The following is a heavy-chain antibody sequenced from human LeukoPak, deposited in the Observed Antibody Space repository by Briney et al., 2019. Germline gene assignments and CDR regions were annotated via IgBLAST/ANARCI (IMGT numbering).Heavy chain of an antibody. D-gene: IGHD3-10*01. CDR1: GFTFSSYA. J-gene: IGHJ4*02. CDR3: AKDWNYGSGSYYPLDY. CDR2: ISDSGGST. V-gene: IGHV3-23*01. Sequence: GGSLRLSCAASGFTFSSYAMSWVRQAPGKGLEWVSVISDSGGSTNYADSVKGRFTISRDNSKNTLYLQMNSLRAENTAVYYCAKDWNYGSGSYYPLDYWGQGTLVTVSS.